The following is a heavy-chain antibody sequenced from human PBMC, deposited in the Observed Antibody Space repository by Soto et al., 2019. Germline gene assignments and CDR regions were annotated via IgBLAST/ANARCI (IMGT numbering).Heavy chain of an antibody. J-gene: IGHJ4*02. V-gene: IGHV3-15*07. D-gene: IGHD5-12*01. Sequence: EVQLVESGGGLVKPGGSLRLSCATYGFTFNDAWLSWVRQAPGKGLEWVGRLKGRNVGGTIDYAAPVTGRFTISSDESQNTLHLQXXXXXXXXXXXXXXXXXXXXXXGQNDHWGQGALVTV. CDR3: XXXXXXXXGQNDH. CDR1: GFTFNDAW. CDR2: LKGRNVGGTI.